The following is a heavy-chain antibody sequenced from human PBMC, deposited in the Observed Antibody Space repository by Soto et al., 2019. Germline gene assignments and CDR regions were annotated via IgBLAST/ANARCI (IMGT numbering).Heavy chain of an antibody. CDR1: GYTFTSYG. Sequence: QVQLVQSGAEVKKPGASVKVSCKASGYTFTSYGISWVRQAPGQGLEWMGWISAYNGNTNYAQKLQGRVTMTTDTSTSTAYMGLRSLRADDPAVYYCARDQDIVATPQGYGYFDYWGQGTLVTVSS. CDR3: ARDQDIVATPQGYGYFDY. CDR2: ISAYNGNT. J-gene: IGHJ4*02. V-gene: IGHV1-18*01. D-gene: IGHD5-12*01.